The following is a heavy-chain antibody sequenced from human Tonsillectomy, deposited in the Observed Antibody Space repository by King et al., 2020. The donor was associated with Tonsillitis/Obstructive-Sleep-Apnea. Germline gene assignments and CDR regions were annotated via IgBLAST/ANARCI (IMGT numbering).Heavy chain of an antibody. CDR3: AGGRYYDSSGYKVSYAFDI. J-gene: IGHJ3*02. CDR2: IYSGGST. CDR1: GFTVISNY. Sequence: QLVQSGGGLIQPGGSLRLSCAASGFTVISNYMSWVRQAPGKGLEWVSVIYSGGSTYYADSVKGRFTISRDKSKNTLYLQMNSLRAEDTAVYYCAGGRYYDSSGYKVSYAFDIWGQGTMVTVSS. V-gene: IGHV3-53*01. D-gene: IGHD3-22*01.